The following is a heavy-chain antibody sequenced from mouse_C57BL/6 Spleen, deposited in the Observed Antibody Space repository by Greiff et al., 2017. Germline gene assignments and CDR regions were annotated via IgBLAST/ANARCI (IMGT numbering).Heavy chain of an antibody. J-gene: IGHJ2*01. Sequence: ESGPGLVKPSQSLSLTCSVTGYSITSGYYWNWIRQFPGNKLEWMGYISYDGSNNYNPSLKNRIAITRDTSKNQFFLKLNAVTTEDTATYHCARGDYYPRDYWGQGTTLTVSS. CDR2: ISYDGSN. CDR3: ARGDYYPRDY. V-gene: IGHV3-6*01. D-gene: IGHD2-1*01. CDR1: GYSITSGYY.